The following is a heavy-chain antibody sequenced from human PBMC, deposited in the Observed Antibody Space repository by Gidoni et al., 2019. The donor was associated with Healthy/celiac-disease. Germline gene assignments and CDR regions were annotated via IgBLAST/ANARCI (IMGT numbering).Heavy chain of an antibody. J-gene: IGHJ6*02. CDR1: GGTFSSYA. Sequence: QVQLVQSGAEVKKPGSSVKVSCKASGGTFSSYAISWVRQAPGQGLEWMGRIIPILGIANYAQKFQGRVTITADKSTSTAYRELSSLRSEDTAVYYCARDPPYSQAILAARRYYYYGMDVWGQGTTVTVSS. D-gene: IGHD6-6*01. CDR3: ARDPPYSQAILAARRYYYYGMDV. CDR2: IIPILGIA. V-gene: IGHV1-69*04.